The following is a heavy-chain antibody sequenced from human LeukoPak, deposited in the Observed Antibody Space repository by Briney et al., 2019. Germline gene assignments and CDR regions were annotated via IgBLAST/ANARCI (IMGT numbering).Heavy chain of an antibody. V-gene: IGHV3-23*01. CDR2: VCGSGCNT. J-gene: IGHJ6*02. CDR1: GFTFSIYA. Sequence: GGSVRLSCAASGFTFSIYAMTWLRQAPGMGREGVSAVCGSGCNTFHALPVKARFTIHRDNSKHTLYLHMHSLRAEDAAVYYCAKGAAAGRGYYCYFGMDVWGQGTTVTVSS. CDR3: AKGAAAGRGYYCYFGMDV. D-gene: IGHD6-13*01.